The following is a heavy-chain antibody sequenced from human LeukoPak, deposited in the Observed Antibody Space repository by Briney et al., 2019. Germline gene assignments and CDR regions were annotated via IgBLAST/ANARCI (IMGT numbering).Heavy chain of an antibody. V-gene: IGHV3-66*04. CDR3: ARLSANSSAYFFDY. J-gene: IGHJ4*02. D-gene: IGHD3-22*01. CDR1: GFTVGSDY. Sequence: GGPLRLSCAASGFTVGSDYMRWVREAPGKGLEWVSIIYRGGSTNYADSVKGRFTISRDTSKNTLYLQMNSLRAEDTAVYYCARLSANSSAYFFDYWGQGTLVTVSS. CDR2: IYRGGST.